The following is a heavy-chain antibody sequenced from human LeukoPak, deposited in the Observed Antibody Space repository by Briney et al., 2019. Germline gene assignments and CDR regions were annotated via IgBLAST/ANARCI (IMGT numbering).Heavy chain of an antibody. Sequence: GSLRLSCAASGFTFSSYAMSWVRQAPGKGLEWVANIKQDGSEKYYVDSVKGRFTISRDNAKNSLYLQMNSLRAEDTAVYYCARLTTEDAFDIWGQGTMVTVSS. CDR2: IKQDGSEK. V-gene: IGHV3-7*01. CDR3: ARLTTEDAFDI. J-gene: IGHJ3*02. D-gene: IGHD4-17*01. CDR1: GFTFSSYA.